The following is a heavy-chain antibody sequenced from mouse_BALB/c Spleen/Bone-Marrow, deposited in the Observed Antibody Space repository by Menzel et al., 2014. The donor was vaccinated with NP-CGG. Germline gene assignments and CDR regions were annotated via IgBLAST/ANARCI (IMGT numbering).Heavy chain of an antibody. CDR3: ARRDYDYDGPWFAY. D-gene: IGHD2-4*01. CDR1: GFTFSSYG. J-gene: IGHJ3*01. Sequence: EVMLVESGGDLVKPGGSLKLSCAASGFTFSSYGVSWVRQTPDKRLEWVATISSGGSYTYYPDSVKGRCTISRDNAKNTLSLQMSSLKSEDTAMYYCARRDYDYDGPWFAYWGQGTLVTVSA. CDR2: ISSGGSYT. V-gene: IGHV5-6*02.